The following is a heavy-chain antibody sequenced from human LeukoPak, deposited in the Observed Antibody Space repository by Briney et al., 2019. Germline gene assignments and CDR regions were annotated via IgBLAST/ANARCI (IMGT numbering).Heavy chain of an antibody. CDR1: GYSFSDYD. V-gene: IGHV1-8*01. J-gene: IGHJ6*02. D-gene: IGHD3-3*01. CDR2: MNPNSGNT. Sequence: ASVKVSCKASGYSFSDYDINWVRQATGQGLEWMGWMNPNSGNTGYAQKFQGRVTMTRNTSISTAYMELSSLRSEDTAVYYCARGKYYDFWSGYNSNYYYYGMDVWGQGTTVTVSS. CDR3: ARGKYYDFWSGYNSNYYYYGMDV.